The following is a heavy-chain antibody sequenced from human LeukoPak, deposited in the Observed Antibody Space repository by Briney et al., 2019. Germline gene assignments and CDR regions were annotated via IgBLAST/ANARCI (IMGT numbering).Heavy chain of an antibody. J-gene: IGHJ3*02. CDR1: GFTFSSYG. V-gene: IGHV3-30*03. CDR3: ARGQSGSHADAFDI. D-gene: IGHD1-26*01. Sequence: GGSLRLSCAASGFTFSSYGMHWVRQAPGKGLEWVAVISYDGSNKYYADSVKGRFTISRDNSKNTVHLQMSSLRAEDTAVYYCARGQSGSHADAFDIWGRGTMVSVSS. CDR2: ISYDGSNK.